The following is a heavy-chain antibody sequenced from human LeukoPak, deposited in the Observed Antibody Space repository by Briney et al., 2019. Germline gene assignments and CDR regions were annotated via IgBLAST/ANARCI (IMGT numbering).Heavy chain of an antibody. Sequence: PSETLSLTCTVSGGSVSGSYYWSWIRQPPGKGLEWIGYIYYSGSTNYNPSLKSRVTISVDTSKNQFSLKLSSVTAADTAVYYCARGGSGYYSNFDYWGQGTLVTVSS. CDR1: GGSVSGSYY. J-gene: IGHJ4*02. D-gene: IGHD3-22*01. CDR3: ARGGSGYYSNFDY. V-gene: IGHV4-61*01. CDR2: IYYSGST.